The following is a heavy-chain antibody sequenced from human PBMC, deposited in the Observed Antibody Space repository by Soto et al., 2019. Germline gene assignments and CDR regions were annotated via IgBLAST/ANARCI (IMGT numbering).Heavy chain of an antibody. J-gene: IGHJ4*02. CDR2: IYYSGST. Sequence: PSETLSLTCTVSGGSISSGDYYWSWIRQPPGKGLEWIGYIYYSGSTYYNPSLKSRVTISVDTSKNQFSLKLSSVTAADTAVYYCAREFYYYDSSGSNFDYWGQGTLVTVSS. D-gene: IGHD3-22*01. CDR1: GGSISSGDYY. CDR3: AREFYYYDSSGSNFDY. V-gene: IGHV4-30-4*01.